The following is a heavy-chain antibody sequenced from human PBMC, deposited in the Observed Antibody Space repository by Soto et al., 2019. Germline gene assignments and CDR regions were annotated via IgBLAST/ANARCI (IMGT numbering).Heavy chain of an antibody. V-gene: IGHV4-59*01. D-gene: IGHD1-26*01. Sequence: SETLSLTCTVTGGSISGYYWSWIRQPPGKGLEWIGYIYYSGTSGTSNYNPSLKSRVTISVDTSKNQFSLKVSSVTAADTALYYCARSGSYGGFFASWGQGNLVTAPQ. CDR2: IYYSGTSGTS. CDR1: GGSISGYY. J-gene: IGHJ4*02. CDR3: ARSGSYGGFFAS.